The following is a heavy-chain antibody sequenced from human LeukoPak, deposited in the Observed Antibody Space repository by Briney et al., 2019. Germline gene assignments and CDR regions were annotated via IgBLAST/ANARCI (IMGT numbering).Heavy chain of an antibody. CDR3: ARAPYGSGTLDY. CDR1: GGTFSSYA. Sequence: SVKVSCKASGGTFSSYAISWVRQAPGQGLEWMGGIIPIFGTANYAQKFQGRVTITADESTSTAYMWLSSLRSEDTAVYYCARAPYGSGTLDYWGQGTLVTVSS. D-gene: IGHD3-10*01. CDR2: IIPIFGTA. J-gene: IGHJ4*02. V-gene: IGHV1-69*13.